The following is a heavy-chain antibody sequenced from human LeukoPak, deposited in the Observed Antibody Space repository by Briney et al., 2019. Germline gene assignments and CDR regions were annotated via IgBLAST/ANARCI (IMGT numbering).Heavy chain of an antibody. D-gene: IGHD5-24*01. J-gene: IGHJ3*02. CDR1: GGTFSSYA. CDR2: IIPIFGTA. CDR3: ARVRDGYNDAYDI. V-gene: IGHV1-69*13. Sequence: ASVKVSCKASGGTFSSYAISWVRQAPGQGLECMGGIIPIFGTANYAQKFQGRVTITADESTSTVYMELSSLRSEDTAVYYCARVRDGYNDAYDIWGQGTMVTVHS.